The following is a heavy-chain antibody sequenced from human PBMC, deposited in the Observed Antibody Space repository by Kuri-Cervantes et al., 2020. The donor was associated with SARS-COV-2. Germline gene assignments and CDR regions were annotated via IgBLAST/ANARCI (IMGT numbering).Heavy chain of an antibody. CDR2: ISGSGGST. D-gene: IGHD2-2*01. CDR1: GFTFSSYA. Sequence: GESLKISCAASGFTFSSYAMSWVRQAPGKGLEWVSAISGSGGSTYYADSVKGRFTISRDNSKNTLYLQMNSLRAEDTAVYYCAKATNNYCSSTSCYQGGYFDLWGRGTLVIVSS. CDR3: AKATNNYCSSTSCYQGGYFDL. J-gene: IGHJ2*01. V-gene: IGHV3-23*01.